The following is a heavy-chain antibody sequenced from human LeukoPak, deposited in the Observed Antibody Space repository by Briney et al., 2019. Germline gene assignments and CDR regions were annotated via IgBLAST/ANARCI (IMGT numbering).Heavy chain of an antibody. V-gene: IGHV4-59*01. Sequence: SETLSLTCTVSGGSISSYYWSWIRQPPGKGLEWIGYIYYSGSTNYNPSLKSRVTISVDTSKNQFSLKLSSVTAADTAVYYCARDGGRYYDFWSGYYYHYGMDVWGQGTTVTVSS. D-gene: IGHD3-3*01. J-gene: IGHJ6*02. CDR1: GGSISSYY. CDR2: IYYSGST. CDR3: ARDGGRYYDFWSGYYYHYGMDV.